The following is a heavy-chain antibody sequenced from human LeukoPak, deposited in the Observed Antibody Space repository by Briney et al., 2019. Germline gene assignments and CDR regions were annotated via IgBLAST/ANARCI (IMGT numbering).Heavy chain of an antibody. Sequence: GGSLRLSCAASGFTFSSYAMHWVRQAPGKGLEWVAVISYDGSNKYYADSVKGRFTISRDNSKNTLYLQMNSLRAEDTAVYYCARGEYSSLSHTLVYYYYGMDVWGQGTTVTVSS. D-gene: IGHD6-6*01. CDR2: ISYDGSNK. V-gene: IGHV3-30-3*01. CDR1: GFTFSSYA. CDR3: ARGEYSSLSHTLVYYYYGMDV. J-gene: IGHJ6*02.